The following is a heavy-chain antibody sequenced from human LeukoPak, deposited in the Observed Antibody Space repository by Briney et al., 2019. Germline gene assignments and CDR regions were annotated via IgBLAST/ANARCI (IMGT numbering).Heavy chain of an antibody. CDR2: ISYDGSNK. CDR3: AKDRSSSWCIDY. Sequence: GGSLRLSCATSGFTFSSYAMSWVRQAPGKGLEWVAVISYDGSNKYYADSAKGRFTISRDNSKNTLYLQMNSLRAEDTAVYYCAKDRSSSWCIDYWGQGTLVTVSS. J-gene: IGHJ4*02. CDR1: GFTFSSYA. D-gene: IGHD6-13*01. V-gene: IGHV3-30*18.